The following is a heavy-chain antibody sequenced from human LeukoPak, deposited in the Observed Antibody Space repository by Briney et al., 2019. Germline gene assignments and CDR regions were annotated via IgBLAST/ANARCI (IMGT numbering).Heavy chain of an antibody. V-gene: IGHV4-34*01. CDR1: GGSFSGYY. Sequence: SETLSLTCAVYGGSFSGYYWCWIRQPPGKGLEWIGEINHSGSTNYNPSLKSRVTMSVDTSKNQFSLEVSSVTAADTAVYYCARAYCGGGSCYHSRGWFDPWGQGTLVTVSS. J-gene: IGHJ5*02. D-gene: IGHD2-15*01. CDR2: INHSGST. CDR3: ARAYCGGGSCYHSRGWFDP.